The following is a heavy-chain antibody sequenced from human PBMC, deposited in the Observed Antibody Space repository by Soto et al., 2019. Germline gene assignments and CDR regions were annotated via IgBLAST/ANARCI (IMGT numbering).Heavy chain of an antibody. CDR1: GYTPTNYD. J-gene: IGHJ4*02. CDR2: ISAYNGNT. Sequence: QVPLVQSGPEVKKPGASVKVSCKTSGYTPTNYDIGWVRQAPGQGLEYMGWISAYNGNTNYARKLQDRVTLTTDTSTGTAYMEPRSLQSDDPAIYYCARGLYRRGTYYAFDNWGQGTLVTVSS. D-gene: IGHD1-26*01. CDR3: ARGLYRRGTYYAFDN. V-gene: IGHV1-18*01.